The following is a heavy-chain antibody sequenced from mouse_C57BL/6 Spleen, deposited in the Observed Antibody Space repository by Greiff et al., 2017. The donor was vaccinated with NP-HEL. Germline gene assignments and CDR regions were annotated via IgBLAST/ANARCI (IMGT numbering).Heavy chain of an antibody. CDR1: GYTFTDYY. D-gene: IGHD1-1*01. V-gene: IGHV1-19*01. CDR2: INPYNGGT. CDR3: YYGSSYYFDY. Sequence: EVQLQQPGAELVKPGASVKLSCKASGYTFTDYYMNWVKQSHGKSLEWIGVINPYNGGTSYNQKFKGKATLTVDKSSSTAYMELNSLTSEDSAVYYCYYGSSYYFDYWGQGTTLTVSS. J-gene: IGHJ2*01.